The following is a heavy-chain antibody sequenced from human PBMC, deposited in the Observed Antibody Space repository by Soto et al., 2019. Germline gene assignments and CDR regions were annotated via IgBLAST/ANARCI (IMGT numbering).Heavy chain of an antibody. CDR3: ATSRPIRRWSGFEY. CDR1: GFSFSDHY. J-gene: IGHJ4*02. CDR2: TRNKVYSFTT. V-gene: IGHV3-72*01. D-gene: IGHD3-10*02. Sequence: PGGSLRLSCAASGFSFSDHYMDWVRQAPGKGLEWVGRTRNKVYSFTTEYAASLKGRFTISRDDSKDLLYLQMDSLKTEDTAVYYCATSRPIRRWSGFEYWGTGNLVNVSS.